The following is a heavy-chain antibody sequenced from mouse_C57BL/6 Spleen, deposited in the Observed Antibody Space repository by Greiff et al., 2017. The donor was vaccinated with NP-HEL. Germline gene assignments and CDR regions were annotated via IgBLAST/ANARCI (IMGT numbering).Heavy chain of an antibody. CDR1: GFTFSSYA. V-gene: IGHV5-4*03. Sequence: EVKLVESGGGLVKPGGSLKLSCAASGFTFSSYAMSWVRQTPEKRLEWVATISDGGSYTYYPDNVKGRFTISRDNAKNNLYLQMSHLKSEDTAMYYCARGGGDYWGQGTSVTVSS. J-gene: IGHJ4*01. CDR2: ISDGGSYT. CDR3: ARGGGDY.